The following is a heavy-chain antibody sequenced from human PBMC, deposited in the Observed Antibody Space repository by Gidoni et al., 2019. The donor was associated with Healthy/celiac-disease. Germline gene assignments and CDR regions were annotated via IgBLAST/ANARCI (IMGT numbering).Heavy chain of an antibody. V-gene: IGHV3-9*01. J-gene: IGHJ4*02. CDR1: GFTFDDYA. Sequence: EVQLVESVGGLVQPGRSLRLSCAASGFTFDDYAMHWVRQAPGKGLEWVSGISWNSGSIGYADSVKGRFTISRDNAKNSLYLQMNSLRAEDTALYYCARGPATGGPFDYWGQGTLVTVSX. CDR3: ARGPATGGPFDY. CDR2: ISWNSGSI. D-gene: IGHD7-27*01.